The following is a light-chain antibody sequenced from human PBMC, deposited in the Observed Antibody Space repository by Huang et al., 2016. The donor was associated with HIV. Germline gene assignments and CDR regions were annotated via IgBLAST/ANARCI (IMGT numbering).Light chain of an antibody. Sequence: IQLTQSPSSLSASVGDRVTITCRASQGISSYLAWDQQKPGKAPKPLIYAASTLQSGVPSRFSGSGSGTDFTLTISSRQPEDFATYYCQQLNSYPEGFTFGPGTKVDIK. V-gene: IGKV1-9*01. J-gene: IGKJ3*01. CDR3: QQLNSYPEGFT. CDR1: QGISSY. CDR2: AAS.